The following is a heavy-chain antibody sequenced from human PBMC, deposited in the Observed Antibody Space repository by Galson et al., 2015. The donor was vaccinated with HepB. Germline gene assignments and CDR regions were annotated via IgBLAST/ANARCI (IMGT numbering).Heavy chain of an antibody. CDR1: GFIFSGSA. D-gene: IGHD1-26*01. Sequence: SLRLSCAASGFIFSGSAMHWVRQASGKGLEWVGRIRSKAKSYATAYGASVKGRFTISRDDSKNTAYLQMNSLKTEDTAVYYCTSNSGNYQPGYWGQGTLVTVSS. CDR2: IRSKAKSYAT. J-gene: IGHJ4*02. CDR3: TSNSGNYQPGY. V-gene: IGHV3-73*01.